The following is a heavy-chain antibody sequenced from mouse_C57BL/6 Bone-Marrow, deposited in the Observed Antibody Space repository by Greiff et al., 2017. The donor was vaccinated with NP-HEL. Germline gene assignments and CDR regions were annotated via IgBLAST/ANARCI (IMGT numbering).Heavy chain of an antibody. Sequence: QVQLKQPGAELVKPGASVKMSCKASGYTFTSYWITWVKQRPGQGLEWIGDIYPGSGSTNYNEKFKSKATLTVDTSSSTAYMQLSSLTSEDSAVYYCARGGDGNYYAMDYWGQGTPVTVSS. V-gene: IGHV1-55*01. CDR2: IYPGSGST. J-gene: IGHJ4*01. D-gene: IGHD3-3*01. CDR1: GYTFTSYW. CDR3: ARGGDGNYYAMDY.